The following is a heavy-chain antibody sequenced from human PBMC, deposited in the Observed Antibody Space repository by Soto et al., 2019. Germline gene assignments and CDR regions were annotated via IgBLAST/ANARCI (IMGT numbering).Heavy chain of an antibody. J-gene: IGHJ6*02. CDR1: GGTFSSYA. Sequence: SVKVSCKASGGTFSSYAISWVRQAPGQGLEWMGGIIPIFGTANYAQKFQGRVTITADESTSTAYMELSSLRSEDTAVYYCARLKMYSSSWSPHYYYYGMDVWGQGTTVTVSS. V-gene: IGHV1-69*13. CDR2: IIPIFGTA. CDR3: ARLKMYSSSWSPHYYYYGMDV. D-gene: IGHD6-13*01.